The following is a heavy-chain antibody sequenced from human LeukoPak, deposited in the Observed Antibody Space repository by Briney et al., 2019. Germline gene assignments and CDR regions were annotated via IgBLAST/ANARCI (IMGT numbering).Heavy chain of an antibody. CDR3: ARPVTMVRGVRTSNWFDP. CDR1: GGSFSGYY. Sequence: PSETLSLTCAVYGGSFSGYYWSWIRQPPGKGLEWIGEINHSGSTNYNPSLKSRVTISVDTSKSQFSLKLSSVTAADTAVYYCARPVTMVRGVRTSNWFDPWGQGTLVTVSS. CDR2: INHSGST. J-gene: IGHJ5*02. V-gene: IGHV4-34*01. D-gene: IGHD3-10*01.